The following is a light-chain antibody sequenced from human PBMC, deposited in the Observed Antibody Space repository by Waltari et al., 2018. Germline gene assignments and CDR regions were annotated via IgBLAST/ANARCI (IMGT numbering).Light chain of an antibody. CDR1: SPRHTY. J-gene: IGLJ3*02. CDR3: TPRDTTTYHLGV. Sequence: SSRMTQDPAVSVALGQTVRITCQGDSPRHTYANWFQPTPGQAPVVVIYGKNSRPWVIPDRFSSSTSGNTASLIITGAQAEDEADYYCTPRDTTTYHLGVFGGGTKLTVL. CDR2: GKN. V-gene: IGLV3-19*01.